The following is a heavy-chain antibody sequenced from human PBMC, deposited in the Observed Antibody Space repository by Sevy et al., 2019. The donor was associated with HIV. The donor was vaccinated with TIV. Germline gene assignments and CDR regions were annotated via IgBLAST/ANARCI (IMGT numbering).Heavy chain of an antibody. Sequence: SETLSLTCTVSDGSISSYYWSWIRQPAGKGLEWIGRIYTSGSTNYNPSLKSRVTMSVDTSKNQFSLKLSSVTAADTVVYYCARDWLACGGDCPDDAFDIWGQGTMVTVSS. J-gene: IGHJ3*02. D-gene: IGHD2-21*02. CDR3: ARDWLACGGDCPDDAFDI. CDR2: IYTSGST. CDR1: DGSISSYY. V-gene: IGHV4-4*07.